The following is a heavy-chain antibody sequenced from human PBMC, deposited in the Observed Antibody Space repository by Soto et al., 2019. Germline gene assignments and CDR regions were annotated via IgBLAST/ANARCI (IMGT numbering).Heavy chain of an antibody. CDR1: GFNFRNFN. CDR2: VSGSSSYI. D-gene: IGHD4-17*01. CDR3: ARDLRGHYGP. J-gene: IGHJ3*01. Sequence: EVQLTESGGGLVKPGGSLRLSCAGSGFNFRNFNMIWVRQAPGKGLEWVSSVSGSSSYIYYADSVKGRFTVSRDNANNLVFLQMNGRRPEDTAMYYCARDLRGHYGPWGQGTMVTVSS. V-gene: IGHV3-21*06.